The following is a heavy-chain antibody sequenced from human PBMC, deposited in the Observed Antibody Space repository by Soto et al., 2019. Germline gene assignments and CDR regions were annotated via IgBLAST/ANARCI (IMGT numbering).Heavy chain of an antibody. CDR2: IIPVFGTA. J-gene: IGHJ6*02. CDR1: GGTFSKYK. Sequence: QVQLVQSGAEVKKPGSSVRVSCKASGGTFSKYKITWVRQAPGQGLEWMGGIIPVFGTANYAEKYQGRVTKTAEQYTSTACRNVSSLRSNNTAIYYCAKECSSGGCFPDHHFYYGMDVWGHGTTVTVSS. V-gene: IGHV1-69*12. D-gene: IGHD2-15*01. CDR3: AKECSSGGCFPDHHFYYGMDV.